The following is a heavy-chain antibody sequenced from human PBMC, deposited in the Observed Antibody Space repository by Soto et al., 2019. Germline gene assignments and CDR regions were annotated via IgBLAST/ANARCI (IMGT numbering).Heavy chain of an antibody. Sequence: EVQLEESGGDLVQPGGSLRLSCAASGFTLSAYWMTWVRQAPGKGLEWVANINRDGSKKSYLVSVRGRFTISRDNVGNSLYRQMDSLRADDTALYYCARDVSPGSSSLYLDAFDIWGQGTMVTVSS. CDR3: ARDVSPGSSSLYLDAFDI. V-gene: IGHV3-7*05. CDR1: GFTLSAYW. CDR2: INRDGSKK. J-gene: IGHJ3*02. D-gene: IGHD6-13*01.